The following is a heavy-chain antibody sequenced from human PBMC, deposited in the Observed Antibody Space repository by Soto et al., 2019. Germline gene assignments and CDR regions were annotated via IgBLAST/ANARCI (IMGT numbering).Heavy chain of an antibody. Sequence: QVHLVQSGAEVKKPGASVKVSCKGSGYAFTTYGITWVRQAPGQGLEWMGWISAHNGNTNYAQKPQGRVTVTRDTSTSPAYMELRRLRSADTAVYYCARARYGDYWGQGALVTVSS. J-gene: IGHJ4*02. CDR1: GYAFTTYG. D-gene: IGHD1-1*01. CDR3: ARARYGDY. V-gene: IGHV1-18*01. CDR2: ISAHNGNT.